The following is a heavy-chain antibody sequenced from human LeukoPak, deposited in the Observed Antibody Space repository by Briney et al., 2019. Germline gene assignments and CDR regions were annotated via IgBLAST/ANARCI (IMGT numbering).Heavy chain of an antibody. J-gene: IGHJ4*02. CDR2: INHSGST. Sequence: PSETLSLTCAVYGGSFSGYYWSWIRQPPGKGLEWIGEINHSGSTNYNPSLKSRVTISVDTSKNQFSLKLSSVTAADTAVYYCARDRRTYSSRTFDYWGQGTLVTVSS. CDR1: GGSFSGYY. D-gene: IGHD6-13*01. CDR3: ARDRRTYSSRTFDY. V-gene: IGHV4-34*01.